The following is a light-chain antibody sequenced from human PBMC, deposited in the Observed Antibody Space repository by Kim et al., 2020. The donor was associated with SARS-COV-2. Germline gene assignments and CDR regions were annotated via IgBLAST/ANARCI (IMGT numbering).Light chain of an antibody. CDR1: SSDIGAYNF. Sequence: QSALTQPASVSGSPGQSTTISCTGTSSDIGAYNFVSWYQQHPGKGPKLMIYDVSDRPSGVSNRFSGSKSGNTASLTISGLQAGDEADYYCFSYSSSSTLVFGGGTQLTVL. CDR2: DVS. J-gene: IGLJ2*01. CDR3: FSYSSSSTLV. V-gene: IGLV2-14*03.